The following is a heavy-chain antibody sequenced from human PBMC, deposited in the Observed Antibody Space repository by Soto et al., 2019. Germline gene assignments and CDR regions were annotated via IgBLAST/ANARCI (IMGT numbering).Heavy chain of an antibody. V-gene: IGHV4-31*03. CDR3: ARGFVETAMAFDY. Sequence: QVQLQASGPGLVKPSQTLSLACSVSGASISSGGYFWSWLRQLPGKGLEWIGYIHYSGSTYYNPSLKSCVVMSMDTSKNDFSLKLNSVTAADTAVFYCARGFVETAMAFDYWGQGALVTVSS. J-gene: IGHJ4*02. CDR2: IHYSGST. CDR1: GASISSGGYF. D-gene: IGHD5-18*01.